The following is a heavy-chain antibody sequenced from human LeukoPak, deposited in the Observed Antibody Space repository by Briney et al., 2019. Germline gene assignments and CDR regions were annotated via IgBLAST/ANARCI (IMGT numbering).Heavy chain of an antibody. CDR3: ARGGEGYYDREAFDI. Sequence: PGGSLRLSCTASGFTFSNYDMHWVRQAPGEGLEWVSAISGSGGSTYYADSVKGRFTISRDNSKNTLYLQMNSLRAEDTAVYYCARGGEGYYDREAFDIWGQGTMVTVSS. D-gene: IGHD3-22*01. CDR1: GFTFSNYD. V-gene: IGHV3-23*01. J-gene: IGHJ3*02. CDR2: ISGSGGST.